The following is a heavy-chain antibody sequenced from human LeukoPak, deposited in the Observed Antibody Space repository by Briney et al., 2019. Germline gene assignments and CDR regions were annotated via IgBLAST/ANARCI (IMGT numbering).Heavy chain of an antibody. CDR3: AKDHYGSGSYLDY. V-gene: IGHV3-30*18. CDR1: GFTFSSYG. J-gene: IGHJ4*02. D-gene: IGHD3-10*01. Sequence: GRSLRLSSAASGFTFSSYGMHWVRQAPGKGLEWVAVISYDGSNKYYADSVKGRFAISRDNSKNTLYLQMNSLRAEDTAVYYCAKDHYGSGSYLDYWGQGTLVTVSS. CDR2: ISYDGSNK.